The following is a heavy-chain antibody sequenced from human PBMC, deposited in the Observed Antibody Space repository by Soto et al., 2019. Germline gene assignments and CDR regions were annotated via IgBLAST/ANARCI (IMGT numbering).Heavy chain of an antibody. D-gene: IGHD4-17*01. Sequence: EVQLLESGGGLVQPGGSLRLSCAASGFTFSTSGMSWVRQAPGKGLEWVSSISGSGDYTNYADSVKGRFTISRDNSKYTLYLQINSLTAEDTAVYYCANHGGFDIWGQGTMVAVSS. CDR2: ISGSGDYT. V-gene: IGHV3-23*01. J-gene: IGHJ3*02. CDR1: GFTFSTSG. CDR3: ANHGGFDI.